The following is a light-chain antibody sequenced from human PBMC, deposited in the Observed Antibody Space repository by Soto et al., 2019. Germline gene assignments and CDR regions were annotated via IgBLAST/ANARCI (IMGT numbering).Light chain of an antibody. CDR2: DAS. CDR1: QDISNS. CDR3: QHYHFLTPMYP. V-gene: IGKV1-33*01. Sequence: DIQMTQSPSSLSASVGDRVTITCQASQDISNSLNWYQQKPGKAPKLLIYDASNLNTGVPSRFSGSGSETHFTSTISILQPEDFATYYCQHYHFLTPMYPFGQGTTVEIK. J-gene: IGKJ2*01.